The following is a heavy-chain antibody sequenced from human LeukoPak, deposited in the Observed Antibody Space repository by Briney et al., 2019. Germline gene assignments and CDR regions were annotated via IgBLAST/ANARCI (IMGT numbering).Heavy chain of an antibody. V-gene: IGHV4-59*01. CDR3: AKNPKAVTISGVPSQGY. Sequence: TTSETLSLTCTVSGGSISSYYWTWIRQPPGKELEWIGYIYYSGTTNYNPSLKSRVTIFVDTSKNQFSLTLSSVTAEDTAVYYCAKNPKAVTISGVPSQGYWGQGTLVTVSS. J-gene: IGHJ4*02. CDR1: GGSISSYY. D-gene: IGHD3-3*01. CDR2: IYYSGTT.